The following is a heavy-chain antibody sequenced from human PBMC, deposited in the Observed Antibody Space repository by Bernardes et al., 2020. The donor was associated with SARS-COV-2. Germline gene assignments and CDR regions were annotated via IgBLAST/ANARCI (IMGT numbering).Heavy chain of an antibody. CDR2: INPNSGGT. D-gene: IGHD3-3*02. CDR3: ARSYNSIFSAFEIFSAFEI. J-gene: IGHJ3*02. Sequence: ASVKVSCKASGYTFTDYYIHWVRQAPGQGLEWMGRINPNSGGTNSAQKFQGRVTMTRDTSITTAYMELNRLTSDDTAIYYCARSYNSIFSAFEIFSAFEIWVQGTMVTVSS. V-gene: IGHV1-2*06. CDR1: GYTFTDYY.